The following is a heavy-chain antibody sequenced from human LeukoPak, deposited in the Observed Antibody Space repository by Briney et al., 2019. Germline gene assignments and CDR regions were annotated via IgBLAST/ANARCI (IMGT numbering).Heavy chain of an antibody. CDR1: GFTFTDYY. V-gene: IGHV3-11*01. CDR2: ISSSGTA. Sequence: GESLRLSCAASGFTFTDYYMAWIRQAPGKGLEWVSYISSSGTAYHADSVKGRFTIYRDNDKSSVHLQMNTLRAEDTAVYYCVRSKWELGYWGQGTLVTVSS. CDR3: VRSKWELGY. J-gene: IGHJ4*02. D-gene: IGHD1-26*01.